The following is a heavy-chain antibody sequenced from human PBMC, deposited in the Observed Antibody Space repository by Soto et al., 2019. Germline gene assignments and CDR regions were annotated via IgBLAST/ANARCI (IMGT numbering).Heavy chain of an antibody. CDR3: GRGLDRGKCYAFES. J-gene: IGHJ4*02. D-gene: IGHD2-2*01. V-gene: IGHV4-31*03. CDR1: GDSIVRDSYY. Sequence: SETLSLTCTVSGDSIVRDSYYWNWIRRHPGKGLEWIGYIYYSGTTAYKPSLKTRVTISPDTSKNQFSLNLSSVTTADTAVYYWGRGLDRGKCYAFESWGRGTQVTVSS. CDR2: IYYSGTT.